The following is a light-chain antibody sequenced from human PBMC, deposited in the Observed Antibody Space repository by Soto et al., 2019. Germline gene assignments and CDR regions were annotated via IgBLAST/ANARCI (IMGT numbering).Light chain of an antibody. CDR2: KVS. CDR3: QQYDTYWT. Sequence: DAVLTQSPLSLPVTPGQPASISCRSSQSLEYSDGKTYLNWYQQRPGQSPRRLIYKVSNRDFGVPDRFSGSGSGTAFTLEISRVEAEDVATYYCQQYDTYWTFGQGTKVDIK. V-gene: IGKV2-30*01. J-gene: IGKJ1*01. CDR1: QSLEYSDGKTY.